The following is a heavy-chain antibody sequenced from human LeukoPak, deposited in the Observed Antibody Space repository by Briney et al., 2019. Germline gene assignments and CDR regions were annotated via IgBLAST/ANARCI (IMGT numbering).Heavy chain of an antibody. Sequence: ASVKVSCKASGYTFTSYDINWVRQATGQGLEWMGWMNPNGGNTGYAQKFQGRVTMTRNTSISTAYMELSSLRSEDTAVYYCARAKAMVTPYYYYYYGMDVWGQGTTVTVSS. CDR3: ARAKAMVTPYYYYYYGMDV. CDR2: MNPNGGNT. V-gene: IGHV1-8*01. D-gene: IGHD5-18*01. J-gene: IGHJ6*02. CDR1: GYTFTSYD.